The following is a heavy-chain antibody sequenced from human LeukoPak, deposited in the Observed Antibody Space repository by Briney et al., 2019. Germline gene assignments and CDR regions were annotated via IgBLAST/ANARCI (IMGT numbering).Heavy chain of an antibody. J-gene: IGHJ3*02. V-gene: IGHV4-59*01. CDR3: ARGLAYYYDSSGYPDDAFDI. CDR2: IYYSGST. Sequence: PSETLSLTCTVSGGSISSYYWSWIRQPPGKGLEWIGYIYYSGSTNYNPSLKSRVTISVDTSKNQFSLKMSSVTAPDTAVYYCARGLAYYYDSSGYPDDAFDIWGQGTMVTVSS. CDR1: GGSISSYY. D-gene: IGHD3-22*01.